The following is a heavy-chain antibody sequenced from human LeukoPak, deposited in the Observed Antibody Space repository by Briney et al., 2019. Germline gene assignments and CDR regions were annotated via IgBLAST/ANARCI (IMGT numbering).Heavy chain of an antibody. CDR1: GSAFTVYS. CDR3: ARWFTITSRDYNILTSSSHRAIAV. J-gene: IGHJ6*02. V-gene: IGHV1-2*02. Sequence: ASVKVSCKASGSAFTVYSMHWVRQAPGQGLEWMGWINPNSGGTNYAQKFQGRVTMTRDMSISTAYMELSRLTSDDTAVYYCARWFTITSRDYNILTSSSHRAIAVWGQGTTVTVSS. CDR2: INPNSGGT. D-gene: IGHD3-9*01.